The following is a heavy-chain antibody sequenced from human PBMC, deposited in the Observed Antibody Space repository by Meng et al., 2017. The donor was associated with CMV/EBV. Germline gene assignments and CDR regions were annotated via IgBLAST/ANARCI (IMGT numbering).Heavy chain of an antibody. CDR2: IRNKPRGYTT. J-gene: IGHJ4*02. CDR3: ASSGSYSPFDF. Sequence: CTASRFTFSDFCMGWVRLAPGKGLEWVSRIRNKPRGYTTEYAASVKGRFTISRDDSWNSLYLQMNSLKIEDTAVYYCASSGSYSPFDFWGQGTLVTVSS. D-gene: IGHD3-10*01. V-gene: IGHV3-72*01. CDR1: RFTFSDFC.